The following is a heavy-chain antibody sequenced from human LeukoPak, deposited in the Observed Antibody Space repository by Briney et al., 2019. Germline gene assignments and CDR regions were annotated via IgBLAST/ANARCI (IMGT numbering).Heavy chain of an antibody. D-gene: IGHD3-10*01. CDR1: GYTFTSYA. Sequence: ASVKVSCKASGYTFTSYAMHWVRQAPGQRLEWMGWINAGNGNTKYSQKFQGRVTITRDTSESTAYMELSSLRSEDTAVYYCARDFRITMVRGPPPPQPPYGMDVWGQGTTVTVSS. V-gene: IGHV1-3*01. J-gene: IGHJ6*02. CDR3: ARDFRITMVRGPPPPQPPYGMDV. CDR2: INAGNGNT.